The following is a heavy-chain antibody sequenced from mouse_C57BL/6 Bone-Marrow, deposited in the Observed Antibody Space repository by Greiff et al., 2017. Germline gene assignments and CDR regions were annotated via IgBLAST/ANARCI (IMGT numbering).Heavy chain of an antibody. CDR2: SRNKANDYTT. V-gene: IGHV7-1*01. Sequence: EVKVVESGGGLVQSGRSLRLSCATSGFTFSDFYMEWVRQAPGKGLEWIAASRNKANDYTTEYSASVKGRFIVSRDTSQSILYLQMNALRAEDTAIYYCARDAFGDYDGVSFAYWGQGTLVTVSA. J-gene: IGHJ3*01. CDR1: GFTFSDFY. D-gene: IGHD2-4*01. CDR3: ARDAFGDYDGVSFAY.